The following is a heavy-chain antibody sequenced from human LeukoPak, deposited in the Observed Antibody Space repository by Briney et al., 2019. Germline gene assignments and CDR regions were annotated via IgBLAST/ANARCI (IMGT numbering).Heavy chain of an antibody. CDR3: ARDYGGSYYFGY. V-gene: IGHV1-2*02. CDR2: INPNSGGT. D-gene: IGHD1-26*01. Sequence: ASVKVSFKASGYTFTGYYMHWVRQAPGQGLEWMGWINPNSGGTNYAQKFQGRVTMTRDTSISTAYMELSRLRSDDTAVYYCARDYGGSYYFGYWGQGTLVTVSS. J-gene: IGHJ4*02. CDR1: GYTFTGYY.